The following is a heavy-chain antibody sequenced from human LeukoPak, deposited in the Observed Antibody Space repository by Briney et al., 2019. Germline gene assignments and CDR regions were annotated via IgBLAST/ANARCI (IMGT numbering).Heavy chain of an antibody. V-gene: IGHV3-23*01. CDR1: GFTFRSYA. D-gene: IGHD6-19*01. J-gene: IGHJ4*02. CDR2: ISGSGGST. Sequence: PGGSLRLSCAASGFTFRSYAMNWVRQAPGKGREGVSAISGSGGSTYYADSVKGRFTISRDNSKNTLYLQMNSLRAEDTAVYYCAKDREQWLVQAYFDYWGQGTLVTVSS. CDR3: AKDREQWLVQAYFDY.